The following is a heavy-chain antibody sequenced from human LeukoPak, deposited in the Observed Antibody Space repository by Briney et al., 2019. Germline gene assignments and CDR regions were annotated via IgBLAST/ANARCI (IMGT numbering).Heavy chain of an antibody. CDR3: ARDKRPYCSGGSCYSTKYYYYGMDV. CDR1: GFTFSSYW. V-gene: IGHV3-48*04. CDR2: ISSSGSTI. Sequence: GGSLRLSCAASGFTFSSYWMSWVRQAPGKGLEWVSYISSSGSTIYYADSVKGRFTISRDNAKNSLYLQMNSLRAEDTAVYYCARDKRPYCSGGSCYSTKYYYYGMDVWGQGTTVTVSS. J-gene: IGHJ6*02. D-gene: IGHD2-15*01.